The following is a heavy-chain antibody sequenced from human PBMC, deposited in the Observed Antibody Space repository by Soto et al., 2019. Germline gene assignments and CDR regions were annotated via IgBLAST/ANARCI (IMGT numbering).Heavy chain of an antibody. D-gene: IGHD6-13*01. CDR2: ISWNSGSI. V-gene: IGHV3-9*01. CDR1: GFAFDDYA. J-gene: IGHJ6*02. Sequence: EVQLVESGGGLVQPGRSLRLSCAASGFAFDDYAMHWVRQAPGKGLEWVSGISWNSGSIGYADSVKGPFTISRDNAKNSFYLQMNTVRAEDTALYYCSKDILLYSSRSYGMDVWGQGTTVTVSS. CDR3: SKDILLYSSRSYGMDV.